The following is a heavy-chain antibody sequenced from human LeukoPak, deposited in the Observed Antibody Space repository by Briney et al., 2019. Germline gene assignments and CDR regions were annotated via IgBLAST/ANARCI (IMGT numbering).Heavy chain of an antibody. CDR3: ARHVAYDFWSGSSPTGFDP. CDR1: GGSFSGYY. Sequence: PSETLSLTCAVYGGSFSGYYWSWIRQPPGKGLEWIGEINHSGSTNYNPSLKSRVTISVDTSKNQFSLKLSSVTAADTAVYYCARHVAYDFWSGSSPTGFDPWGQGTLVTVSS. D-gene: IGHD3-3*01. CDR2: INHSGST. V-gene: IGHV4-34*01. J-gene: IGHJ5*02.